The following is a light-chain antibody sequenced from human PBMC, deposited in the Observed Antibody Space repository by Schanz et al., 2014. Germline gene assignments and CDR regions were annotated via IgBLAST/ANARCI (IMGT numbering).Light chain of an antibody. J-gene: IGLJ1*01. Sequence: QSVLTQPPSASGTPGQRVTISCSGGSSNIGRNTVNWYQYLPGTAPKLLIYSNTLRPSGVPDRFSNSKSGTSASLAISGLESEDEADYYWAAWDDSPDAYVFGSGTKLTVL. CDR3: AAWDDSPDAYV. CDR2: SNT. V-gene: IGLV1-44*01. CDR1: SSNIGRNT.